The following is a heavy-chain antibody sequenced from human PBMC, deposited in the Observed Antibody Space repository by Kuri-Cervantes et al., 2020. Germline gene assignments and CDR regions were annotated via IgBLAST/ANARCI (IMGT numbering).Heavy chain of an antibody. CDR1: GFTFSSYG. CDR3: ARESGPPRRGYSGYESGPLFDY. V-gene: IGHV3-33*01. J-gene: IGHJ4*02. CDR2: IRHDGSNK. Sequence: GGSLRLSCAASGFTFSSYGMHWVRQAPGKGLEWVAVIRHDGSNKYYVDSVKGRFTISRDNSKNTLYRQMNSLRAEDTAVYYCARESGPPRRGYSGYESGPLFDYWGQGTLVTVSS. D-gene: IGHD5-12*01.